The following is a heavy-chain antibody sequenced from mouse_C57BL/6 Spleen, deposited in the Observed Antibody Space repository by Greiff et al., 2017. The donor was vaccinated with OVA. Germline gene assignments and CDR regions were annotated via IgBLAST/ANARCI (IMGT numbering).Heavy chain of an antibody. CDR3: ERRSYYSGAMDY. D-gene: IGHD2-12*01. Sequence: EVKVVESGGDLVKPGGSLKLSCAASGFTFSSYGMSWVRQTPDKRLEWVATISSGGSYTYYPDSVKGRFTISRDNAKNTLYLQMSSLKSEDTAMYYCERRSYYSGAMDYWGQGTSVTVSS. V-gene: IGHV5-6*02. J-gene: IGHJ4*01. CDR2: ISSGGSYT. CDR1: GFTFSSYG.